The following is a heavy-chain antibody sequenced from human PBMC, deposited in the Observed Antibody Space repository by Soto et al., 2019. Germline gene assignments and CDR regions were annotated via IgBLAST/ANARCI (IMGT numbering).Heavy chain of an antibody. D-gene: IGHD5-18*01. CDR1: GGSISSSSYY. CDR2: IYYSGST. J-gene: IGHJ5*02. CDR3: ARGIEQLGA. V-gene: IGHV4-39*07. Sequence: ETLSLTCTVSGGSISSSSYYWGWIRQPPGKGLEWIGSIYYSGSTYCNPSLKSRVTMSVDTSKNQFSLKLTSVTAADTALYYCARGIEQLGAWGQGTLVTVSS.